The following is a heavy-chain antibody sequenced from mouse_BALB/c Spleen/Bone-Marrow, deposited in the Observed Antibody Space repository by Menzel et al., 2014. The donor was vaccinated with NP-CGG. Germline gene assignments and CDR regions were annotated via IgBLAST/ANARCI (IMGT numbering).Heavy chain of an antibody. V-gene: IGHV1-18*01. D-gene: IGHD2-4*01. J-gene: IGHJ3*01. CDR3: ARDYDYGCAY. Sequence: EVQLQESGPVLVKPGASVKVSCKASGYSFTDYYMHWVQQRHGKSLEWIGRVNPNNGGTNYNQKFKGKAIFTVDKSSSTAYMELRSLTSEDSAAYFCARDYDYGCAYWGQGTLVTVSA. CDR1: GYSFTDYY. CDR2: VNPNNGGT.